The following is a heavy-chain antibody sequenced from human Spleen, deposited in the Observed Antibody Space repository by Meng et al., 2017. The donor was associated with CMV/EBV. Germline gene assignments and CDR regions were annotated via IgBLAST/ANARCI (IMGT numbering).Heavy chain of an antibody. CDR2: SYNGESA. J-gene: IGHJ4*02. D-gene: IGHD5-12*01. CDR3: ARYDGGDIVAIDY. Sequence: GAGGLVRSGGDWGSGIGQNQGKGLGWIGYSYNGESAYSDPSLKSGVTISVDTSKNQFSMYLSSVTAADTAVYYCARYDGGDIVAIDYWGQGTLVTVSS. V-gene: IGHV4-31*02. CDR1: GGLVRSGGDW.